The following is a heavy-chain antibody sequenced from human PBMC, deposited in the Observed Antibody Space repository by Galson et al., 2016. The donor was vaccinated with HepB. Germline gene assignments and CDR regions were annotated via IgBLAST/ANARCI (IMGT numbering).Heavy chain of an antibody. D-gene: IGHD2-8*02. V-gene: IGHV1-2*06. J-gene: IGHJ3*02. CDR3: ARLNLLGFDI. Sequence: QSGAEVKKPGESLKISCRGSGYTFDSYWIGWVRQAPGQGLEWMGQINPHSGDTKYVQKFQGRVTMTRDTSISTAYMELSRLTSDDTAVYYCARLNLLGFDIWGQGTMVTVSS. CDR1: GYTFDSYW. CDR2: INPHSGDT.